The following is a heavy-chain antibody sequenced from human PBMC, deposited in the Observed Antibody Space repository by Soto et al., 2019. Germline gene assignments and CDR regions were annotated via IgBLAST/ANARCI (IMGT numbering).Heavy chain of an antibody. CDR1: GLTFTKYA. J-gene: IGHJ4*02. D-gene: IGHD5-12*01. CDR2: ISGSGSAT. V-gene: IGHV3-23*01. CDR3: AKRSGFDSGLFDY. Sequence: GGSLRLSRGVSGLTFTKYAMSWVRQAPGKGLEWVSAISGSGSATNYADSVKGRFTISRDNFKNTVSLQMNSLRVEDTAIYFCAKRSGFDSGLFDYWGQGSLVTVSS.